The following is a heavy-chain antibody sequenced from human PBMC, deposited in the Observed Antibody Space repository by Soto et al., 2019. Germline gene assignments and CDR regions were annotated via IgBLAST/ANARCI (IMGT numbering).Heavy chain of an antibody. CDR3: AKARHGSGTYSYFDY. D-gene: IGHD3-10*01. J-gene: IGHJ4*02. V-gene: IGHV3-30*18. CDR1: GFTFSSYA. CDR2: IWYDGSNK. Sequence: VQLVESGGGVVQPGRSLRLSCAASGFTFSSYAMHWVRQAPGNGLEWVAVIWYDGSNKNYADSVKGRFTISRDNSKNTLYLQMNSLRTEDTAVYYCAKARHGSGTYSYFDYWGQGILVTVSS.